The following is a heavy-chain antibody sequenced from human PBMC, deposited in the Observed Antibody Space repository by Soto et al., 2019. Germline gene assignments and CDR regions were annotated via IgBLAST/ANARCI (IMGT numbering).Heavy chain of an antibody. J-gene: IGHJ4*02. CDR1: GGSISSSSYY. CDR3: ARLLVRGGNFPWDY. Sequence: QLQLQESGPGLVKPSETLSLTCTVSGGSISSSSYYWGWIRQPPGKGLEWIGSIYYSGSTYYNPSLKSRVTISVDTSKNQFSLKLSSVTAADTAVYYCARLLVRGGNFPWDYWGQGTLVTVSS. V-gene: IGHV4-39*01. CDR2: IYYSGST. D-gene: IGHD2-15*01.